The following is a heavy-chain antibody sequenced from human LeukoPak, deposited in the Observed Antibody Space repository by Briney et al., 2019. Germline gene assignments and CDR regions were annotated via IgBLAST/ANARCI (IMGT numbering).Heavy chain of an antibody. J-gene: IGHJ4*02. CDR1: GYTFTSYG. V-gene: IGHV1-18*01. Sequence: ASVKVSFKASGYTFTSYGISWVRQAPGQGLEWMGWISAYNGNTNYAQKLQGRVTMTTDTSTSTAYMELRSLRSDDTAVYYCAGSSSYSSGWYMIDYWGQGTLVTVSS. CDR2: ISAYNGNT. D-gene: IGHD6-19*01. CDR3: AGSSSYSSGWYMIDY.